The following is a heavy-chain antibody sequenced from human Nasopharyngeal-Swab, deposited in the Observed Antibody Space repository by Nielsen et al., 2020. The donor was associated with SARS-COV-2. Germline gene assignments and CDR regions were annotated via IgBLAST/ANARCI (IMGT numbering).Heavy chain of an antibody. D-gene: IGHD3-10*01. CDR3: ARAHSAPWFGINYFDY. J-gene: IGHJ4*02. CDR1: GGSISSGDYY. Sequence: SETLSLTCTVSGGSISSGDYYWSWIRQPPGKGLEWIGYIYYSGSTNYNPSLKSRVTISVDTSKNQFSLKLTSVTAADTAVYYCARAHSAPWFGINYFDYWGQGTLVTVSS. V-gene: IGHV4-61*08. CDR2: IYYSGST.